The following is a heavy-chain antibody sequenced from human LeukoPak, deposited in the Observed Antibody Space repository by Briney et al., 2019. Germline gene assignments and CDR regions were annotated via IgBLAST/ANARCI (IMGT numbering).Heavy chain of an antibody. CDR2: ISSGSTYK. CDR3: ARDDLSYYGSGSYYNPLPYFDY. D-gene: IGHD3-10*01. J-gene: IGHJ4*02. CDR1: GFTFSSYS. V-gene: IGHV3-21*01. Sequence: PGGSLRLSCAASGFTFSSYSLNWVRQAPGKGLEWVSSISSGSTYKYYADSVKGRFTISRDNAKNSLYLQMNSLRAEDTAVYYCARDDLSYYGSGSYYNPLPYFDYWGQGALVTVSS.